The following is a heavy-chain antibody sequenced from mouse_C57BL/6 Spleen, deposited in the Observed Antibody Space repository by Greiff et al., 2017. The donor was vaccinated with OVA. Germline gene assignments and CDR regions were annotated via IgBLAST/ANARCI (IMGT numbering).Heavy chain of an antibody. Sequence: QVQLQQPGAELVRPGSSVKLSCKASGYTFTSYWMHWVKQRPIQGLEWIGNIDPSDSETHYNQKFKDKATLTVDKSSSTAYMQLSSLTSEDSAVYYCARFYCGSSYWYFDDWGKGTTVTVSS. V-gene: IGHV1-52*01. CDR3: ARFYCGSSYWYFDD. D-gene: IGHD1-1*01. J-gene: IGHJ1*03. CDR2: IDPSDSET. CDR1: GYTFTSYW.